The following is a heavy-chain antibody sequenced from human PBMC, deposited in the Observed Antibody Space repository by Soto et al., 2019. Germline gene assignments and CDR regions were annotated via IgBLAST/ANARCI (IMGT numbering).Heavy chain of an antibody. Sequence: QVQLVQSGAEVKKAGSSVKIACKASGGTFSSYTISWVRQAPGQGLEWMGRIIPILGIANYAQKFQGRVTITADKSTSTAYMELSSLRSEDTAVYYCARDVGYCSSGSCYDVYYFDYWRQGTLVTVSS. CDR1: GGTFSSYT. V-gene: IGHV1-69*08. CDR3: ARDVGYCSSGSCYDVYYFDY. D-gene: IGHD2-15*01. J-gene: IGHJ4*02. CDR2: IIPILGIA.